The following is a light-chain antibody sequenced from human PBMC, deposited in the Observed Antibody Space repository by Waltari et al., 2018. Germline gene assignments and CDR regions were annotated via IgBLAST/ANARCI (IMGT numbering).Light chain of an antibody. CDR3: ASWDDSLNGHV. V-gene: IGLV1-44*01. J-gene: IGLJ1*01. Sequence: QSVLTQPPSASGTPGQRVTISCSGSSSNIGSNTVNWYQQLPGTAPKRLIYSNDLRPSGVPDRFSGSKSGTSASLAISGLQSEDEAYYYCASWDDSLNGHVFGTGTKVTVL. CDR2: SND. CDR1: SSNIGSNT.